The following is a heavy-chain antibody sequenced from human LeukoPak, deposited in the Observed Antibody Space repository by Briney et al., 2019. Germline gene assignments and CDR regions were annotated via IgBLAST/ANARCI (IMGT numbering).Heavy chain of an antibody. D-gene: IGHD3-3*01. CDR1: GYTFTGYY. CDR3: ARDPPTHYDFWSGYYKDQAFDI. J-gene: IGHJ3*02. V-gene: IGHV1-2*02. Sequence: ASVKVSCKASGYTFTGYYMHWVRQAPGQGLEWMGWINPNSGGTNYAQKFQGRVTMTRDTSISTAYMELSRLRSDDTAVYYCARDPPTHYDFWSGYYKDQAFDIWGQGTMVTVSS. CDR2: INPNSGGT.